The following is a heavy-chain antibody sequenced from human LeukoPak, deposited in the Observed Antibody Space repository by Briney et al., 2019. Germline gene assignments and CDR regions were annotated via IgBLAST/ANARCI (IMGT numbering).Heavy chain of an antibody. V-gene: IGHV3-30*04. CDR1: GSTFSSYA. CDR2: ISYDGSNK. CDR3: ARDEEAAGTFDY. D-gene: IGHD6-25*01. Sequence: TGGSLRLSCAASGSTFSSYAMHWVRQAPGKGLEWVAVISYDGSNKYYADSVKGRFTISRDNSKNTLYLQMNSLRAEDTAVYYCARDEEAAGTFDYWGQGTLVTVSS. J-gene: IGHJ4*02.